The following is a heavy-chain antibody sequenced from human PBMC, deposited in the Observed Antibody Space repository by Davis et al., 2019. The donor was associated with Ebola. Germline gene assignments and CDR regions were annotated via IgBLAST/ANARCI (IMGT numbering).Heavy chain of an antibody. CDR1: GGTFSSYA. V-gene: IGHV1-69*06. D-gene: IGHD6-19*01. CDR3: ARDGYSSGWYAGIDY. J-gene: IGHJ4*02. Sequence: AASVKVSCKAPGGTFSSYAISWLRQAPGQGLEWMGGIIPIFGTANYAKKFQGRVTITADKSTSTAYMELSSLRSEDTAVYYCARDGYSSGWYAGIDYWGQGTLVTVSS. CDR2: IIPIFGTA.